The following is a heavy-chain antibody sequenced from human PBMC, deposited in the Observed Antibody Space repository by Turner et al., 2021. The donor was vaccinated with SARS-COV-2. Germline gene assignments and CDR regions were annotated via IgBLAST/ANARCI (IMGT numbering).Heavy chain of an antibody. V-gene: IGHV1-69*12. CDR3: ARGEVGYCSGGRCYSGSY. CDR2: IIPIFGTA. J-gene: IGHJ4*02. CDR1: GGTFSSYS. D-gene: IGHD2-15*01. Sequence: QVQLVQSGAEVKKPGSSVKVSCKASGGTFSSYSISWVRQAPGQGLEWMGGIIPIFGTANYAQKFQGRVTITADESTSTAYMELSSLRSEDTAVYYCARGEVGYCSGGRCYSGSYWGQGTLVTVSS.